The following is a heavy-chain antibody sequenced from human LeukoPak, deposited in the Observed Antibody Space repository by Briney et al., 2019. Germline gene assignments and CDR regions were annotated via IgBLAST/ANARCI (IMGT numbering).Heavy chain of an antibody. CDR2: INPSGGST. CDR1: GCTFTSYY. CDR3: ARESATTGTYDY. V-gene: IGHV1-46*01. D-gene: IGHD5-12*01. J-gene: IGHJ4*02. Sequence: ASVKVSCKASGCTFTSYYMHWVRQAPGQGLEWMGIINPSGGSTSYAQKFQGRVTMTRDTSTSTVYMELSSLRSEDTAVYYCARESATTGTYDYWGQGTLVTVSS.